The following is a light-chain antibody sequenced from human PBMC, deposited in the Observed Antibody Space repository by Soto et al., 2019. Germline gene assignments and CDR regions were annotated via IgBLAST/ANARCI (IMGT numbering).Light chain of an antibody. J-gene: IGKJ1*01. Sequence: ENVLTQSPGTLSLSPGERATLSCRASQSVAIIYLAWHQQKPGQAPRLLIFGASSRASGIPDRFSGSGSGTYFTLTISRLEAEDYAVYYCQQYGGPWTFGQGTKVEIK. CDR2: GAS. CDR1: QSVAIIY. V-gene: IGKV3-20*01. CDR3: QQYGGPWT.